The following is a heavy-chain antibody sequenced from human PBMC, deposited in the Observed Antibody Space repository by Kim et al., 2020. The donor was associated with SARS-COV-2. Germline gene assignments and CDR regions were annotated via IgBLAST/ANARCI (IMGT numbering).Heavy chain of an antibody. CDR3: AKDPEIYCSSTSCFGDY. V-gene: IGHV3-23*01. Sequence: VKGRFTISRDNSKNTLYLQMNSLRAEDTAVYYCAKDPEIYCSSTSCFGDYWGQGTLVTVSS. J-gene: IGHJ4*02. D-gene: IGHD2-2*01.